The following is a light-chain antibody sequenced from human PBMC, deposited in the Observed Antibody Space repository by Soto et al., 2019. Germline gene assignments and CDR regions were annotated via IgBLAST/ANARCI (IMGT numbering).Light chain of an antibody. V-gene: IGLV1-40*01. CDR1: SSNIGSNFD. J-gene: IGLJ2*01. CDR2: GNT. Sequence: QSVLTQPPAVSGAPGQRVTISCTGSSSNIGSNFDVHWYQQFPGTAPRLLIYGNTNRPSGVPARFSGSKSGTSASLAITGLQAEDDADYYCQSYDTNLSGYVVFGGGTQLTVL. CDR3: QSYDTNLSGYVV.